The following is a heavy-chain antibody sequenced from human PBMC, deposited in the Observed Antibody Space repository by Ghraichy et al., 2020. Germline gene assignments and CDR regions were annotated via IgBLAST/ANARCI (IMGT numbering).Heavy chain of an antibody. D-gene: IGHD3-22*01. CDR3: ARKRSSAYCFQS. CDR1: GYSIVSSNW. V-gene: IGHV4-28*01. Sequence: SQTLSLTCAVSGYSIVSSNWWGWIRQPPGRGLEWIGHVSSSGTTYSNPSLKSRVTVSLDASKNEFSLKLTSVTAVDTAVYYCARKRSSAYCFQSWGQGTLVTVSS. CDR2: VSSSGTT. J-gene: IGHJ5*02.